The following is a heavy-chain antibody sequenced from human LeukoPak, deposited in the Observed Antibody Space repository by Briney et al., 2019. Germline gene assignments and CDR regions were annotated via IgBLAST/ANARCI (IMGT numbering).Heavy chain of an antibody. D-gene: IGHD2-15*01. J-gene: IGHJ4*02. Sequence: PGGSLRLSCAASGFTFSSYWMSWVRQAPGKGLEWVANIKQDGSEKYYVDPVKGRFTISRDNAKNSLYLQMNSLRAEDTAVYYCARYSKTDIVVVVDFDYWGQGTLVTVSS. CDR1: GFTFSSYW. V-gene: IGHV3-7*01. CDR2: IKQDGSEK. CDR3: ARYSKTDIVVVVDFDY.